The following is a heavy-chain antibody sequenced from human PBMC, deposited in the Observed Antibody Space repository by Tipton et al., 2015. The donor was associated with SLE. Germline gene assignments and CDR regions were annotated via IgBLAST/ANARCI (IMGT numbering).Heavy chain of an antibody. CDR3: ARHFPRHYDSRTYSEAFDI. Sequence: PGLVKPSETLSLNCAVSGYSISKDYYWGWIRQPPGKGLEWIGRSGSTYYNPSLKSRVSTSVDTSKNQFSLKLTSVTAADTAVYYCARHFPRHYDSRTYSEAFDIWGQGTMVTVSS. V-gene: IGHV4-38-2*01. CDR2: SGST. J-gene: IGHJ3*02. CDR1: GYSISKDYY. D-gene: IGHD3-22*01.